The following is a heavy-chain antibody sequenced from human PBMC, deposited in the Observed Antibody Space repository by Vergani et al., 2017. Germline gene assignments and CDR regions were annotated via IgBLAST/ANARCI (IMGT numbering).Heavy chain of an antibody. CDR1: GGSISSYY. J-gene: IGHJ5*02. Sequence: QVQLQESGPGLVKPSETLSLTCTVSGGSISSYYWSWIRQPPGKGLEWIGYIYYSGSTNYNPSLKSRVTISVDTSKNQFSLKLSSVTAADTAVYYCARVGAMVLDHWFDPWGQGTLVTVSS. V-gene: IGHV4-59*08. D-gene: IGHD3-10*01. CDR3: ARVGAMVLDHWFDP. CDR2: IYYSGST.